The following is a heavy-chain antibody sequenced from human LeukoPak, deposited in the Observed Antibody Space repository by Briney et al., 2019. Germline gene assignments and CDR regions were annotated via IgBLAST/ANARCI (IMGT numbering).Heavy chain of an antibody. CDR2: IYTSGST. CDR1: GGSISSYY. J-gene: IGHJ4*02. V-gene: IGHV4-4*07. CDR3: ARGGGGFWSGYPPLDY. D-gene: IGHD3-3*01. Sequence: SETLSLTCTVSGGSISSYYWSWIRQPAGKGLEWIGRIYTSGSTNYNPSLKSRVTMSVDTSKNQFSLKLSSVTAADTAVYYCARGGGGFWSGYPPLDYWGQGTLVTVSS.